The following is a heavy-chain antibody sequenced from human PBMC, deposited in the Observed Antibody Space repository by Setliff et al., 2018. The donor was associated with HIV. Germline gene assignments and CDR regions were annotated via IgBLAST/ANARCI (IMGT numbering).Heavy chain of an antibody. D-gene: IGHD6-19*01. Sequence: SETLSLTCTVSGGSISSYYWSWIRQSPGKGLEWIGYIYYTGNTNYNHPRKSRVTISVDTYKNQFSLKMSSVTAADTAVYYCARHYPRSDDAFDIWGQGTRVTVSS. CDR2: IYYTGNT. CDR3: ARHYPRSDDAFDI. V-gene: IGHV4-59*08. J-gene: IGHJ3*02. CDR1: GGSISSYY.